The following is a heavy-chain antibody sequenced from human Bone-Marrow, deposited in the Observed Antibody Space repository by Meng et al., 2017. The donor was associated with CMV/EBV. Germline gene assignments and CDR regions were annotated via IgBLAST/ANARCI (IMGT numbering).Heavy chain of an antibody. CDR3: ARASGGAGWLDP. V-gene: IGHV3-53*01. Sequence: GESLKISCAASGFTVSSNYMSWVRQAPGKGLEWVSVIYSGGSTYYADSVKGRFTISRDNSKNTMYLQMNSLRGEDTAVYYCARASGGAGWLDPWGQGTLVTVSS. D-gene: IGHD5-24*01. CDR2: IYSGGST. J-gene: IGHJ5*02. CDR1: GFTVSSNY.